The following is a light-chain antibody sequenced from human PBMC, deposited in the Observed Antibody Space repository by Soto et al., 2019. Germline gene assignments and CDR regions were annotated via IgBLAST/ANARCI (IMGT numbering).Light chain of an antibody. CDR3: QQYHSYYRMYT. CDR1: QSISTW. V-gene: IGKV1-5*03. CDR2: KAS. Sequence: DIQMTQSPSTLSASVGDRVTITCRASQSISTWLAWYQQKPGKAPKVLIYKASSLESGVPSRFTGSGSGTEFTLTISSLQPDDFATYYCQQYHSYYRMYTFGQGTKLEIK. J-gene: IGKJ2*01.